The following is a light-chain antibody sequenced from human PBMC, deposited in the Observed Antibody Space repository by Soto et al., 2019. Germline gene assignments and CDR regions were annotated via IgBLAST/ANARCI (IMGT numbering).Light chain of an antibody. J-gene: IGKJ1*01. CDR1: ESLHQATGYNY. CDR3: MQSLQFQWT. Sequence: EIVMTQSPLSLPVTPGESASISCRSSESLHQATGYNYVDWHLQRPGQSPQLLIDRASCRASGVPDRFSGSGSGTDFTLTISRVEAEDVAVYYCMQSLQFQWTFGQGTKVEIK. V-gene: IGKV2-28*01. CDR2: RAS.